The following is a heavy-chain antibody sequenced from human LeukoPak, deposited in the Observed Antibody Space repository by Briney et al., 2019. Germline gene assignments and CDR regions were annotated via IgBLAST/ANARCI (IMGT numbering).Heavy chain of an antibody. CDR3: ARARNLYYYGSGSYFVFAAGDAFDI. V-gene: IGHV4-59*01. J-gene: IGHJ3*02. CDR2: IYYSGST. D-gene: IGHD3-10*01. Sequence: PETLSLTCTVSGGSISSYYWSWIRQPPGKGLEWIGYIYYSGSTNYNPSLKSRVTISVDTSKNQFSLKLSSVTAADTAVYYCARARNLYYYGSGSYFVFAAGDAFDIWGQGTMVTVSS. CDR1: GGSISSYY.